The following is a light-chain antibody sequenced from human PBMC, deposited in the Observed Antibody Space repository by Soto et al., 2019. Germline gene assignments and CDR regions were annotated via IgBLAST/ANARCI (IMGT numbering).Light chain of an antibody. J-gene: IGKJ4*01. CDR3: QQYNYWPPLT. Sequence: EIVMTQSPATLSVSPGERSTLSCRASQSVGRNLAWYQQKPGQAPRLXXSGASTRATDIPARFSGSGSGTEFTLTISSLQSEDFAVYFCQQYNYWPPLTFGGGAKVDIK. V-gene: IGKV3-15*01. CDR1: QSVGRN. CDR2: GAS.